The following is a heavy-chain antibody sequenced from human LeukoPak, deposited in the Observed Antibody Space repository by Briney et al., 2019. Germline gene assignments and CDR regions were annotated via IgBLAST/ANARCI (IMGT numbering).Heavy chain of an antibody. Sequence: GASVKVSCKASGYTFTSYYIHWVRQAPGQGLEWMGWIDPTSGGTKYAQKFQGRVTMTRDTSSNTAYMELSSLRCDDTAVYYCARGPKYYDFWSGSDYWGQGTLVTVSS. CDR3: ARGPKYYDFWSGSDY. CDR2: IDPTSGGT. J-gene: IGHJ4*02. V-gene: IGHV1-2*02. CDR1: GYTFTSYY. D-gene: IGHD3-3*01.